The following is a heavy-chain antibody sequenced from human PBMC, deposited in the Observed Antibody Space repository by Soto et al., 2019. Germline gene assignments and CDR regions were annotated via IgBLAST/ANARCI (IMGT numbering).Heavy chain of an antibody. CDR2: ISAYNGNT. J-gene: IGHJ6*02. D-gene: IGHD2-2*01. CDR3: ARDILTTRSSTSCYDYPGDYYYYGMDV. CDR1: GYTFTSYG. Sequence: GASVKVSCKASGYTFTSYGISWVRQAPGQGLEWMGWISAYNGNTNYAQKLQGRVTMTTDTSTSTAYMELRSLRSDDTAVYYCARDILTTRSSTSCYDYPGDYYYYGMDVWGQGTTVTVSS. V-gene: IGHV1-18*01.